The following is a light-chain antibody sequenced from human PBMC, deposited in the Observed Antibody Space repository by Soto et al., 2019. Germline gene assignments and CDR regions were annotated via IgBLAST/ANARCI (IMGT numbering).Light chain of an antibody. CDR1: QSVSSSF. Sequence: EVVLTQSPGTLSLSPGERATLSCRASQSVSSSFLAWYQQKPGQAPRLLIHAASTGATGIPARFRGSGSGTDFTLTISSLEPEDSAVYFCHQYGSSPRTFGQGTKLEIK. CDR3: HQYGSSPRT. CDR2: AAS. V-gene: IGKV3-20*01. J-gene: IGKJ2*01.